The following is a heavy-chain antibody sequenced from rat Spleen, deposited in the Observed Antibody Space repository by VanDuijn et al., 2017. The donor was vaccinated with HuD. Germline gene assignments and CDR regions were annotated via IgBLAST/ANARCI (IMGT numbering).Heavy chain of an antibody. J-gene: IGHJ1*01. CDR2: ITNTGRST. CDR1: GFTFNNYW. Sequence: EVQLVKSGGGLVQPGRSLKLSCVASGFTFNNYWMTWIRQAPGKGLEWVASITNTGRSTYYPDSVRGRFAISRDTAENTLYLQMSSLRSEDTATYYCTRRGYLSDWYFDFWGPGTMVTVSS. D-gene: IGHD4-4*01. V-gene: IGHV5-31*01. CDR3: TRRGYLSDWYFDF.